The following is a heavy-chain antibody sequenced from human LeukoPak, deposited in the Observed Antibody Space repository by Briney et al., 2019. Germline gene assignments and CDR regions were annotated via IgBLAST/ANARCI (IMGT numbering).Heavy chain of an antibody. J-gene: IGHJ4*02. CDR2: INPNSGIT. CDR3: ARNIEN. D-gene: IGHD2/OR15-2a*01. Sequence: ASVKVSCKASGYTFTSYYMHLVRQAPGQGLEWMGWINPNSGITNYAQNFQGRVTITRDTSISTVYMELSSLRSDDTAVYYCARNIENWGQGTLVTVSS. V-gene: IGHV1-2*02. CDR1: GYTFTSYY.